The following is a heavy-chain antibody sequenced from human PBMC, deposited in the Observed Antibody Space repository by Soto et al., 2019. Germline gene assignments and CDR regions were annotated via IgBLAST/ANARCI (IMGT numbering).Heavy chain of an antibody. D-gene: IGHD2-15*01. V-gene: IGHV3-21*01. Sequence: PGGSLRLSCAASGFTFSSYSMNWVRQAPGKGLEWVSSISSSSSYIYYADSVKGRFTISRDNAKNSLYLQMNSLRAEDTAVYYCARNTPRHAPRWFDPWGQGTLVTVSS. CDR1: GFTFSSYS. CDR3: ARNTPRHAPRWFDP. CDR2: ISSSSSYI. J-gene: IGHJ5*02.